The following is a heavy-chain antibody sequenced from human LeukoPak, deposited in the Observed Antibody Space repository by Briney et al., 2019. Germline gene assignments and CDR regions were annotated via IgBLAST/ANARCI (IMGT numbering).Heavy chain of an antibody. Sequence: GESLKISCQGSGYSFSNYWLAWVRQMPGKGLEWMGIIYPGESDTRYSPSFQGQVTISADKSINTASLQWSSLTASDTAMYYCARDDSYGSGSYYNNFDYWGQGTLVTVSS. J-gene: IGHJ4*02. D-gene: IGHD3-10*01. CDR1: GYSFSNYW. CDR3: ARDDSYGSGSYYNNFDY. V-gene: IGHV5-51*01. CDR2: IYPGESDT.